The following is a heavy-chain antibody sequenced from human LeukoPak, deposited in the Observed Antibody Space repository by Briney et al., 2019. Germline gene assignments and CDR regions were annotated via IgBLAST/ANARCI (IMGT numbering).Heavy chain of an antibody. CDR1: GYTFTSYY. Sequence: ASVKVSCKASGYTFTSYYMHWVRQAPGQGLEWMGIINPSGGSTSYAQKFQGRVTMTRDTSTSTVYMELSSRRSEDTAVYYCATTSNWGYCSGGSCYVFDYWGQGTLVTVSS. J-gene: IGHJ4*02. V-gene: IGHV1-46*01. CDR2: INPSGGST. D-gene: IGHD2-15*01. CDR3: ATTSNWGYCSGGSCYVFDY.